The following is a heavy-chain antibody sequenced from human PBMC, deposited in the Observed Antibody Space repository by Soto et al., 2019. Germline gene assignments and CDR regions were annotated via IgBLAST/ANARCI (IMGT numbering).Heavy chain of an antibody. CDR3: ARLKKAAGTDY. Sequence: SXTLSLTCTVSGDSISNYYCIWIRQPPGKGLEWIGYIYYSGSTNYNPSLKSRVTISVDTSKNQFALRLRSVTAADTAVYYCARLKKAAGTDYWGQGTLVTVS. CDR1: GDSISNYY. CDR2: IYYSGST. V-gene: IGHV4-59*08. J-gene: IGHJ4*02. D-gene: IGHD6-13*01.